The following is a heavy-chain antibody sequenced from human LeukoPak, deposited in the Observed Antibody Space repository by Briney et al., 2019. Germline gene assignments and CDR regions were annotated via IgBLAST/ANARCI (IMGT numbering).Heavy chain of an antibody. CDR1: GGSFSGYY. CDR2: INHSGST. J-gene: IGHJ4*02. CDR3: ARAHSHWYYYDSSGWVDY. Sequence: PSETLSLTCAVYGGSFSGYYWSWIRQPPGKGLEWIGEINHSGSTNYNPSLKSRVTISVDTSKNQFSLKLSSVTAADTAVYYCARAHSHWYYYDSSGWVDYWGQGTLVTVSS. D-gene: IGHD3-22*01. V-gene: IGHV4-34*01.